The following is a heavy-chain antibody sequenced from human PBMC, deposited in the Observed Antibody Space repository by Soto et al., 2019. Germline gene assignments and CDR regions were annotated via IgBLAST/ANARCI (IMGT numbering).Heavy chain of an antibody. J-gene: IGHJ6*03. V-gene: IGHV4-34*01. D-gene: IGHD3-3*01. CDR3: ARGTYYDFWSGSGTYYYYMDV. CDR1: GGSISSYY. CDR2: INHSGST. Sequence: PSETLSLTCTVSGGSISSYYWSWIRQPPGKGLEWIGEINHSGSTNYNPSLKSRVTISVDTSKNQFSLKLSSVTAADTAVYYCARGTYYDFWSGSGTYYYYMDVWGKGTTVTVSS.